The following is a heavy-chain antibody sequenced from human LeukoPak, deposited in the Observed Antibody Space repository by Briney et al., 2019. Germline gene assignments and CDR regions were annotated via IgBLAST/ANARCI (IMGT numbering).Heavy chain of an antibody. D-gene: IGHD2-2*02. CDR3: GRAMAHGESPAAIRVYYYGMDV. CDR1: GFTVSSNY. V-gene: IGHV3-66*02. J-gene: IGHJ6*02. CDR2: IYSGGST. Sequence: GGSLRLSCAASGFTVSSNYMSWVRQAPGKGLEWVSVIYSGGSTYYADSVKGRFTISRDNSKNTLYLQMNSLRAEDTAVYYCGRAMAHGESPAAIRVYYYGMDVWGQGTTVTVSS.